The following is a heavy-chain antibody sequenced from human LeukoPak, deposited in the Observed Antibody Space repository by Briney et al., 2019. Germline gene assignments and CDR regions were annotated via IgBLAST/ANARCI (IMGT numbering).Heavy chain of an antibody. CDR2: ISGSGVNT. Sequence: GGSLRLSCAASGFRFSSYAMSWVRQASGKGLEWVSGISGSGVNTDYADSVKGRFTISRDSSRNTLFLQMNSLRAEDTVIYYCAKDLGTWDYYDDGSGYSRMDWHPFDYWGQGTLVTVS. V-gene: IGHV3-23*01. D-gene: IGHD3-22*01. CDR3: AKDLGTWDYYDDGSGYSRMDWHPFDY. J-gene: IGHJ4*02. CDR1: GFRFSSYA.